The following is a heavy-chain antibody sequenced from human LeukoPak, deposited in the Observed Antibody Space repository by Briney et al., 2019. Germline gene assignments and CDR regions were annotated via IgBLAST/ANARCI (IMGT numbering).Heavy chain of an antibody. Sequence: GGSLRLSCAASGFTVSSNYMSWVRQAPGKGLEWVSVIYSGGSTYYADSVKGRFTISRDNSKNSLYLQMNSLRVEDTALYYCAKDRYCTSSSCPIDYWGQGTMVTVSS. D-gene: IGHD2-2*01. CDR3: AKDRYCTSSSCPIDY. V-gene: IGHV3-53*05. J-gene: IGHJ4*02. CDR2: IYSGGST. CDR1: GFTVSSNY.